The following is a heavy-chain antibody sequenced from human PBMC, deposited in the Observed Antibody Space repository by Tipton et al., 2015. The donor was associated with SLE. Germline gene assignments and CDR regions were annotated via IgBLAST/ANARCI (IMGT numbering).Heavy chain of an antibody. J-gene: IGHJ6*03. V-gene: IGHV4-34*01. CDR2: INHSGST. Sequence: GLVKPSETLSLTCAVYGGSFSGYYWSWIRQPPGKGLEWIGEINHSGSTNYNPSLKSRVTISVDTSKNQFSLKLSSVTAADTAVYYCARGRGSGSYRHYYYYMDVWGKGTTVTVSS. CDR3: ARGRGSGSYRHYYYYMDV. D-gene: IGHD3-10*01. CDR1: GGSFSGYY.